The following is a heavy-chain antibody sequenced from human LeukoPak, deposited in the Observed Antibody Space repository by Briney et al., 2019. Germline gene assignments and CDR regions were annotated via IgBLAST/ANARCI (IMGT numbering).Heavy chain of an antibody. D-gene: IGHD1-14*01. Sequence: GASLKISCKGSGCSFTSYWIGWVRQLPGKGLEWMGNISPGDSDTRYIPSFQGQFTISADKSITTAYLQWSSLKASDTATYYCAKMGPGALTADAFDIWGQGTTVTVS. CDR1: GCSFTSYW. CDR2: ISPGDSDT. J-gene: IGHJ3*02. CDR3: AKMGPGALTADAFDI. V-gene: IGHV5-51*01.